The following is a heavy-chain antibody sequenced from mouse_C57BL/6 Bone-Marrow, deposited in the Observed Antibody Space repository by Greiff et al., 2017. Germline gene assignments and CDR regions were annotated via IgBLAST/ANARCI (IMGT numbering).Heavy chain of an antibody. V-gene: IGHV2-2*01. Sequence: VKLMESGPGLVQPSQSLSITCTVSGFSLTSYGVHWVRQSPGKGLEWLGVIWSGGGTDYNAAFISRLSISKDNSKGQVFFKMNNLQADDTSIYYCANYDYDVSFAYWGQGTLVTVSA. J-gene: IGHJ3*01. CDR2: IWSGGGT. CDR1: GFSLTSYG. D-gene: IGHD2-4*01. CDR3: ANYDYDVSFAY.